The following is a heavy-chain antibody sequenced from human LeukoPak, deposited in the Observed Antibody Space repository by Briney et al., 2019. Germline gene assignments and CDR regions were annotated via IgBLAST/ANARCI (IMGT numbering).Heavy chain of an antibody. J-gene: IGHJ6*03. CDR3: ARELRFLEWSYYYMDV. D-gene: IGHD3-3*01. V-gene: IGHV4-4*07. CDR1: GGSISSYY. CDR2: IYTSGST. Sequence: PSETLSLTCTVSGGSISSYYWSWIRQPAGKGLEWVGHIYTSGSTNYNPYLKSRVTMSVDTSKNQFSLKLSSVTAADTAVYYCARELRFLEWSYYYMDVWGKGATVTVSS.